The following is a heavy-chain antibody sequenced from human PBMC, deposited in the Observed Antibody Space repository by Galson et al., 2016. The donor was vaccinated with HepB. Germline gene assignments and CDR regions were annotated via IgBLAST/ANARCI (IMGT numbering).Heavy chain of an antibody. CDR2: VYYTGNT. V-gene: IGHV4-61*01. CDR1: GGSVRSGYHY. J-gene: IGHJ5*02. CDR3: ASYYYASGSLNWFDP. D-gene: IGHD3-10*01. Sequence: SETLSLTCTVSGGSVRSGYHYWSWIRQPPGKGLEWLGCVYYTGNTNYNPSLKSRVTISVDTSKNQFSLKLSSVTAADTAVYYCASYYYASGSLNWFDPWGQGTLVTVSS.